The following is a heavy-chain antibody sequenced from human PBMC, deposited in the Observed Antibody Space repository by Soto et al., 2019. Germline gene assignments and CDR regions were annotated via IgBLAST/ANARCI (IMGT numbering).Heavy chain of an antibody. CDR3: ARLGYCSGGSCNRSYYYYYYMDV. V-gene: IGHV4-34*01. D-gene: IGHD2-15*01. J-gene: IGHJ6*03. CDR2: INHSGST. CDR1: GGSFSGYY. Sequence: SETLSLTCAVYGGSFSGYYWSWIRQPPGKGLEWIGEINHSGSTNYNPSLKSRVTISVDTSKNQFSLKLSSVTAADTAVYYCARLGYCSGGSCNRSYYYYYYMDVWGKGTTVTVSS.